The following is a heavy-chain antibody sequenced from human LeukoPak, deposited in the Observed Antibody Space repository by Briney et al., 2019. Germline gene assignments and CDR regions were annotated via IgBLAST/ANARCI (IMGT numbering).Heavy chain of an antibody. Sequence: GGSLRLSCAASGFTFSTYAMHWVRQAPGKGLEWVAVISYDGSNKYYADSVKGRFTISSDNSKNTLYLQMNSLRAEDTAVYYCARDLIVVVPAATLSNYYYYGMDVWGQGTTVTVSS. CDR3: ARDLIVVVPAATLSNYYYYGMDV. CDR1: GFTFSTYA. CDR2: ISYDGSNK. D-gene: IGHD2-2*01. V-gene: IGHV3-30*04. J-gene: IGHJ6*02.